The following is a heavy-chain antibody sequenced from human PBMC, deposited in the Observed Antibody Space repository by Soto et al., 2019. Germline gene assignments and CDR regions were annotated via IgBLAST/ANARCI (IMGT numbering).Heavy chain of an antibody. V-gene: IGHV3-48*02. CDR2: INSGSSTI. Sequence: EVQLVESGGGLVQPGGSLRLSCAASGFTFRSYAMNWVRQAPGKGLEWVSYINSGSSTIYYADSAKGRFSISRDNAKNSLYRQMNSLRDEDTSVYFCVRDRGYTGYDLEYWGQGAVVTVSS. CDR1: GFTFRSYA. CDR3: VRDRGYTGYDLEY. J-gene: IGHJ4*02. D-gene: IGHD5-12*01.